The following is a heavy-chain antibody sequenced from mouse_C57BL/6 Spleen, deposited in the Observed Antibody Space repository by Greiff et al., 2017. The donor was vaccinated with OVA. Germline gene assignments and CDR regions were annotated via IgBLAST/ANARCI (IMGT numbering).Heavy chain of an antibody. Sequence: QVQLQQSGAELVRPGTSVKVSCKASGYAFTNYLIVWVKQRPGQGLEWIGVINPGSGGTNYNEKFKGKATLTADKSSSTAYMQLSSLTSEDSAVYFCARPPYDGRAMDYWGQGTSVTVSS. CDR2: INPGSGGT. J-gene: IGHJ4*01. CDR1: GYAFTNYL. V-gene: IGHV1-54*01. CDR3: ARPPYDGRAMDY. D-gene: IGHD2-3*01.